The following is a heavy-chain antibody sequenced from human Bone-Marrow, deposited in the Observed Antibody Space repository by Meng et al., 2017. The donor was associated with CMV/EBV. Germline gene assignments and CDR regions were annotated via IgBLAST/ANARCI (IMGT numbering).Heavy chain of an antibody. CDR2: IYYNGYK. CDR3: ARVTNIAVAGPGEFDH. CDR1: SSSSGDCY. D-gene: IGHD6-19*01. Sequence: SSSSGDCYWSWIRQQPGKDLEWIRYIYYNGYKYYDASLKSRITISVDTSKNQFSLKLSSVTAEDTAVYYCARVTNIAVAGPGEFDHWGQGTLVTVSS. V-gene: IGHV4-31*02. J-gene: IGHJ4*02.